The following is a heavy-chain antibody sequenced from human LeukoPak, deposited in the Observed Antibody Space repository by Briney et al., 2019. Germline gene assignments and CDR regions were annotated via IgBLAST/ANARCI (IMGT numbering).Heavy chain of an antibody. Sequence: GGSLRLSCAASGFTFSSYAMSWVRQAPGKGLEWVLAISGSGGSTYYADSVKGRFTISRDNSKNTLYLQMNSLRAEDTAVYYCAKCIGVVLDTFDIWGQGTMVTVSS. D-gene: IGHD3-3*01. CDR2: ISGSGGST. CDR3: AKCIGVVLDTFDI. V-gene: IGHV3-23*01. CDR1: GFTFSSYA. J-gene: IGHJ3*02.